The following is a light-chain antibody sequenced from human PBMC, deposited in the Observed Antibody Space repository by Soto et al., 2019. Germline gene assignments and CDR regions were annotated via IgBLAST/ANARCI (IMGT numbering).Light chain of an antibody. J-gene: IGLJ2*01. CDR3: SSYASSSTVI. V-gene: IGLV2-14*01. CDR1: SSDVGAYNY. CDR2: DVS. Sequence: QSVLTQPASVSGSPGQSITISCTGTSSDVGAYNYVSWYQQHPVKAPKLMIYDVSSRPSGISNRFSGSKSGNTASLTISGVQVEDEADYYCSSYASSSTVIFGGGTKVTVL.